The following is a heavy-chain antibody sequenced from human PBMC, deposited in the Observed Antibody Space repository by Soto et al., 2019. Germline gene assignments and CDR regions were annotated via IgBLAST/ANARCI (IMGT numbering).Heavy chain of an antibody. Sequence: QVQLVESGGGVVQPGRSLRLSCAASGFTFSSYGMHWVRQAPGKGLEWVAVISYDGSNKYYADSVKGRFTISRDNSKNTLYLQMNSLRAEDTAVYYCAKDRLVTVTTYFDYWGQGTLVTVSS. CDR2: ISYDGSNK. CDR3: AKDRLVTVTTYFDY. V-gene: IGHV3-30*18. D-gene: IGHD4-17*01. CDR1: GFTFSSYG. J-gene: IGHJ4*02.